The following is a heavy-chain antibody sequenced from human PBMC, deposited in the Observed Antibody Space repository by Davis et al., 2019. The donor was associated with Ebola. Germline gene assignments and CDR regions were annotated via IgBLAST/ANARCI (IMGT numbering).Heavy chain of an antibody. D-gene: IGHD3-3*01. CDR3: AKDTAPYYDFWSGYFDY. Sequence: HTGGSLRLSCAASGFIFSSYWMHWVRQAPGKGLVWVSRINSDGSSTNYADSVKGRFTISRDNSKNTLYLQMNSLRAEDTAVYYCAKDTAPYYDFWSGYFDYWGQGTLVTVSS. J-gene: IGHJ4*02. CDR1: GFIFSSYW. V-gene: IGHV3-74*01. CDR2: INSDGSST.